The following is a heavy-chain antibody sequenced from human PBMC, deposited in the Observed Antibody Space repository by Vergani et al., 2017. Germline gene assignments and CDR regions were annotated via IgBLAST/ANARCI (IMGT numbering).Heavy chain of an antibody. CDR3: AREDLDILTGYFHNNWFDP. J-gene: IGHJ5*02. CDR1: GFTFSSYS. CDR2: ISSSSSTL. Sequence: EVQLVESGGGLVQPGGSLRLSCAASGFTFSSYSMNWVRQAPGKGLEWVSYISSSSSTLYYADSVKGRFTISRDNAKNSLYLQMNSLRAEDTAVYYCAREDLDILTGYFHNNWFDPWGQGTLVTVSS. V-gene: IGHV3-48*01. D-gene: IGHD3-9*01.